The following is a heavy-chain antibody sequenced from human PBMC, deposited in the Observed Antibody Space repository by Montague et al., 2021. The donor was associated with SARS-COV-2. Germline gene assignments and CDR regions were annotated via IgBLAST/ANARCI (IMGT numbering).Heavy chain of an antibody. CDR1: GGSISSYC. D-gene: IGHD3-3*01. V-gene: IGHV4-59*01. CDR2: IYYSGST. CDR3: ARDRRFLEWPGLYYYYGMDV. Sequence: SETLSLTYTVSGGSISSYCRSWIRQPPGKGLEWIEYIYYSGSTNYNPSLKSRVTISVGTSKNQFSLKLSSVTAADTAVYYCARDRRFLEWPGLYYYYGMDVWGQGTTVTVSS. J-gene: IGHJ6*02.